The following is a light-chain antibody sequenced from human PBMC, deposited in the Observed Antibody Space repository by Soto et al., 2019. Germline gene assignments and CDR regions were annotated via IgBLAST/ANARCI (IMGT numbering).Light chain of an antibody. J-gene: IGKJ3*01. CDR3: QQYGGSPFT. V-gene: IGKV3-20*01. CDR2: GTS. Sequence: EIVLTQSPGTLSLSAGERATLSCRASQRISTSYLAWYQQKPGRAPRVLVYGTSTRATGIPSRFSGSGSGTDFTLTISRLEPEDFAVYYCQQYGGSPFTFGPGTKVDIK. CDR1: QRISTSY.